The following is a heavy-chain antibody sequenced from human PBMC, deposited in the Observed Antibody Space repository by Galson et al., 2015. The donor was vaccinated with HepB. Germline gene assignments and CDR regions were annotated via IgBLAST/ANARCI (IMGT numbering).Heavy chain of an antibody. Sequence: SVKVSCKASGYTFTNYAMNWVRQAPGQGLEWMGWINTNTGNPTYAQGFTGRFVFSLDTPVSTAYLQIRSLKAEDTAVYYCARATYRGSYCFDYWGQGTLVTVSS. V-gene: IGHV7-4-1*02. J-gene: IGHJ4*02. CDR1: GYTFTNYA. D-gene: IGHD1-26*01. CDR2: INTNTGNP. CDR3: ARATYRGSYCFDY.